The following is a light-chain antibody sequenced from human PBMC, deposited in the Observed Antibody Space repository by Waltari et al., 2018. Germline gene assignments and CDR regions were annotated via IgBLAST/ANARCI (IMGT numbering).Light chain of an antibody. CDR1: QRVSSY. CDR3: QQRGNWPSGYT. Sequence: EIVLTQSPATLSLSPGERATTPCRASQRVSSYLVWYQQKPVQAPRLLIYDASKRATGIPARFSGSGSGTDFTLTISSLEPEDFAVYYCQQRGNWPSGYTFGQGTKLEIK. V-gene: IGKV3-11*01. J-gene: IGKJ2*01. CDR2: DAS.